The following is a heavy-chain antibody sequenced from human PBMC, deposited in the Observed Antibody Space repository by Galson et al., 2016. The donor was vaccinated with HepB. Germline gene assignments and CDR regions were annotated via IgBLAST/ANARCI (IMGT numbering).Heavy chain of an antibody. D-gene: IGHD1/OR15-1a*01. CDR3: VEQRKGAPYGMDV. Sequence: CAISGDSVSSNSAAWNWIRQSPSRGLEWLGRTYYRSKWYNDYAVSVKSRIIVNPDTSKNQFSLQLNSVTPEDTAVYYCVEQRKGAPYGMDVWGQGTTDTVSS. V-gene: IGHV6-1*01. CDR2: TYYRSKWYN. J-gene: IGHJ6*02. CDR1: GDSVSSNSAA.